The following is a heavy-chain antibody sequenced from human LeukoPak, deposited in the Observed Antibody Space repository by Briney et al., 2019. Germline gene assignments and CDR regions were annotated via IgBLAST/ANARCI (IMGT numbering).Heavy chain of an antibody. V-gene: IGHV4-34*01. CDR3: ARGRVFDY. Sequence: SETLSLTCAVYGGSFSGYYWSWIRQPPGKGLEWIGEINHSGSTNHNPSLKSRVTISVDTSKNQFSLKLSSVTAADTAVYYCARGRVFDYWGQGTLVTVSS. CDR2: INHSGST. J-gene: IGHJ4*02. D-gene: IGHD3-10*01. CDR1: GGSFSGYY.